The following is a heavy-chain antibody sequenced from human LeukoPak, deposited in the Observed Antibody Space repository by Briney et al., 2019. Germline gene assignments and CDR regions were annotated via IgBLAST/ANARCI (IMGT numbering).Heavy chain of an antibody. Sequence: ASVKVSCKASGYTFTGYYMHWVRQAPGQGLEWMGWINPNSGGTNYAQKFRGRVTMTRDTSTSTAYMELSRLRSDDTAVYYCARDYDSSGYYPASTWWFDPWGQGTLVTVSS. D-gene: IGHD3-22*01. CDR2: INPNSGGT. CDR3: ARDYDSSGYYPASTWWFDP. J-gene: IGHJ5*02. CDR1: GYTFTGYY. V-gene: IGHV1-2*02.